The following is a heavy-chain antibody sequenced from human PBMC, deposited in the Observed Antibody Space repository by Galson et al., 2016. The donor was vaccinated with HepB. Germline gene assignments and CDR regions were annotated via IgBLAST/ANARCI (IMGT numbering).Heavy chain of an antibody. J-gene: IGHJ6*03. CDR1: GFAFKTYT. D-gene: IGHD3-16*01. CDR2: VRGSVDFT. CDR3: AKVADGARMDV. V-gene: IGHV3-23*01. Sequence: SLRLSCAASGFAFKTYTMSWVRQVSGKGLEWVSAVRGSVDFTHYADSAKGRFSSSRDNSKNTLFLQMNSPRVEDTAVYYCAKVADGARMDVWGKGTTVTVTS.